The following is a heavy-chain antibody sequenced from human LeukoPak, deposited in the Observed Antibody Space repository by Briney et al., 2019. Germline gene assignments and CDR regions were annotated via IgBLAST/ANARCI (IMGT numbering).Heavy chain of an antibody. D-gene: IGHD3-10*01. Sequence: PSETLSLTCTVSGGSISSYYWSWIRQPAGKGLEWIGRIYTSGSTNYSPSLKSRVTMSVDTSKNQFSLKLSSVTAADTAVYYCARADFSRYYYGSGSYYLAHSRFRGGGFDYWGQGTLVTVSS. CDR2: IYTSGST. CDR1: GGSISSYY. V-gene: IGHV4-4*07. CDR3: ARADFSRYYYGSGSYYLAHSRFRGGGFDY. J-gene: IGHJ4*02.